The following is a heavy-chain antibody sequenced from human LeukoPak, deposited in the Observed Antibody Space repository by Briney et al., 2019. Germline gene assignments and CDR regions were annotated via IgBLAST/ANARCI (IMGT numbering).Heavy chain of an antibody. Sequence: SVKVSRKSSGGTFSSYAISWVRQAPGQGLEWMGGIIPICGTANYAQKFQGRVTITADKSTSTAYMELSSLRSEDTAVYYCARDSMDYGDYPGNWFDPWGQGTLVTVSS. CDR1: GGTFSSYA. D-gene: IGHD4-17*01. V-gene: IGHV1-69*06. CDR2: IIPICGTA. CDR3: ARDSMDYGDYPGNWFDP. J-gene: IGHJ5*02.